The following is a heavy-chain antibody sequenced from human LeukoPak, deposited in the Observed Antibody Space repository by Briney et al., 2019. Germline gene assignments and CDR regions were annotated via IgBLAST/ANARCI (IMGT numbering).Heavy chain of an antibody. CDR3: ARALRYYSDSSGYAFDY. J-gene: IGHJ4*02. CDR2: IIPIFRTA. Sequence: SVKVSCKASGYTFTRYSMHWVRQAPGQGLEWMGGIIPIFRTANYAQKFQGRVTITADESTSTAYMELSSLRSEDTAVYYCARALRYYSDSSGYAFDYWGQGTLVTVSS. V-gene: IGHV1-69*13. CDR1: GYTFTRYS. D-gene: IGHD3-22*01.